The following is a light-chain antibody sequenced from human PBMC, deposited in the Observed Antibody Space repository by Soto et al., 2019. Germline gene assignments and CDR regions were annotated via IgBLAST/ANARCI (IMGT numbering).Light chain of an antibody. V-gene: IGKV3-20*01. Sequence: EIVLTQSPGTLSLSPGERATLSCRASQSVSSSYLAWYQQNPGQAPRLLIYGASSRATGIPDRFSGSGSGTGFNVTISRLEREDFALYYCQQYGSSPLTFGQGTNVEIK. CDR2: GAS. CDR3: QQYGSSPLT. CDR1: QSVSSSY. J-gene: IGKJ1*01.